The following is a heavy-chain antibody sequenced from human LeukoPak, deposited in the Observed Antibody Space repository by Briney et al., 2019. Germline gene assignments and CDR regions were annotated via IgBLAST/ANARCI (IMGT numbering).Heavy chain of an antibody. CDR3: ARGGAHIVVVPAAAFDP. V-gene: IGHV4-39*01. CDR1: AGSISSSNYY. Sequence: SETLSLTCTVSAGSISSSNYYWGWIRQPPGKGLEWIGSIYYSGRTYYNPSLKSRVTISVDTSKKQFSLKLSSVTAADTAVYYCARGGAHIVVVPAAAFDPWGQGTLVTVSS. CDR2: IYYSGRT. D-gene: IGHD2-2*01. J-gene: IGHJ5*02.